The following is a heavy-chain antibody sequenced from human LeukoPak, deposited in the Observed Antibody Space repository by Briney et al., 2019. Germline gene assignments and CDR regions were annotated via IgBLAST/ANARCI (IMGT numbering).Heavy chain of an antibody. V-gene: IGHV4-59*08. J-gene: IGHJ2*01. CDR3: ARHPYCSSSSCRPYWYFDL. D-gene: IGHD2-2*01. CDR2: IYYIGNT. Sequence: PSETLSLTCTISGDSISSYYWSWIRQPPGKGLEWIAYIYYIGNTNYNPSLKSRVTISVDTSKNHFSLKLSSVTAADTAVYFCARHPYCSSSSCRPYWYFDLWGRGTLVTVSS. CDR1: GDSISSYY.